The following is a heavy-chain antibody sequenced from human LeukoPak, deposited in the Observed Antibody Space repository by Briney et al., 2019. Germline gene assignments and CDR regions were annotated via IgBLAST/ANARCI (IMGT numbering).Heavy chain of an antibody. CDR1: GCSISSGYY. CDR2: IYHSGST. V-gene: IGHV4-38-2*02. Sequence: SETLSLTCTVSGCSISSGYYWGWIRQPPGKGLEWIGSIYHSGSTYYNPSLKSRVTISVDTSKNRFSLKLSSVTAADTAVYYCARGHNSWIQQTRAFDYWGQGTLVTVSS. J-gene: IGHJ4*02. CDR3: ARGHNSWIQQTRAFDY. D-gene: IGHD5-18*01.